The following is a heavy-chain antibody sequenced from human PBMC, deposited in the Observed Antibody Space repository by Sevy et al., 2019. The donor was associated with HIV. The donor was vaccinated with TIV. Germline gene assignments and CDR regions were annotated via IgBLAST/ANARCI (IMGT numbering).Heavy chain of an antibody. J-gene: IGHJ4*02. CDR3: ARGPGQWLVLGNFDY. V-gene: IGHV6-1*01. CDR1: GDSVSSNSAA. CDR2: TYYRSKWYN. D-gene: IGHD6-19*01. Sequence: KQSQTLSLTCAISGDSVSSNSAAWNWIRQSPSRGLEWLGRTYYRSKWYNDYAVAVKSRITINPDTSKNQFSLQLNSVTPGDTAVYYCARGPGQWLVLGNFDYWGQGTLVTVSS.